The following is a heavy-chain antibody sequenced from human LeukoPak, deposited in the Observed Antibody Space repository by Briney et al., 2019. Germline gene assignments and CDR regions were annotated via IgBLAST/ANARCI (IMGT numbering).Heavy chain of an antibody. CDR2: ISGSGST. CDR3: AKVRFDSSGYYYTYYYYGMDV. J-gene: IGHJ6*02. V-gene: IGHV3-23*01. D-gene: IGHD3-22*01. CDR1: GFTLSSYA. Sequence: PGGSLRLSCAASGFTLSSYAMNWVRQAPGKGLEWVSGISGSGSTYYADSVKGRFTVSRDNSKSTLYLQMTSLRAEDTAVYFCAKVRFDSSGYYYTYYYYGMDVWGQGTTVTVSS.